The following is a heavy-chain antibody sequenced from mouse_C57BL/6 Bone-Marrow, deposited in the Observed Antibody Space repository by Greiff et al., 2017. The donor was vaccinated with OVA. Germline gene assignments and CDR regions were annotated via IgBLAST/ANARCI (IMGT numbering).Heavy chain of an antibody. Sequence: VNVVESGAELARPGASVKMSCKASGYTFTSYTMHWVKQRPGQGLEWIGYINPSSGYTKSNQKFKVKATLTADKSSRTAYMQLSSLTSEDSAVYYCARRGRYGSSYYAMDYWGQGTSVTVSS. CDR2: INPSSGYT. V-gene: IGHV1-4*01. CDR3: ARRGRYGSSYYAMDY. J-gene: IGHJ4*01. D-gene: IGHD1-1*01. CDR1: GYTFTSYT.